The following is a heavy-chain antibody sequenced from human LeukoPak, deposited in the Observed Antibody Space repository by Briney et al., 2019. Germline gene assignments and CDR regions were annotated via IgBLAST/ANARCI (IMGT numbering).Heavy chain of an antibody. J-gene: IGHJ4*02. Sequence: GGSLRLSCAASGFTFSTYKMNWVRQAPGKELEWVSYISSSGSITYYADSVKGRFTISRDNAKNSLYLQMNSLRDEDTAVYYCARDLKASGSYDYWGQGTLVTVSS. CDR1: GFTFSTYK. D-gene: IGHD3-10*01. CDR2: ISSSGSIT. V-gene: IGHV3-48*02. CDR3: ARDLKASGSYDY.